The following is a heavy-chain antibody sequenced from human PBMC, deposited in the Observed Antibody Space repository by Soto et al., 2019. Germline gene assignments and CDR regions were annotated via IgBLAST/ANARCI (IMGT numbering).Heavy chain of an antibody. J-gene: IGHJ6*03. CDR1: GGSISSYY. Sequence: SETLSLTCTVSGGSISSYYWSWIRQPPGKGLEWIGYSYYSGSTNYNPSLKSRVTISVDTSKNQFFLKLSSVTAADTAVYYCARSSGWPDYYYYMDVWGKGTTVTVSS. V-gene: IGHV4-59*01. CDR2: SYYSGST. D-gene: IGHD6-19*01. CDR3: ARSSGWPDYYYYMDV.